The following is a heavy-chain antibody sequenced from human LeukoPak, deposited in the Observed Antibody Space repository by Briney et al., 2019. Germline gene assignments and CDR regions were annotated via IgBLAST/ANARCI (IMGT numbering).Heavy chain of an antibody. CDR3: ARAYTGYLWAFDY. CDR1: GGSISRGGYY. V-gene: IGHV4-31*03. D-gene: IGHD3-16*02. CDR2: IYYSGST. Sequence: SQTLSLTCTVSGGSISRGGYYWSWIRQHPGKSLEWIGYIYYSGSTYYNPSLKSRVTISVDTSKNQFSLKLSSVTAADTAVYYCARAYTGYLWAFDYCGQGALVTVSS. J-gene: IGHJ4*02.